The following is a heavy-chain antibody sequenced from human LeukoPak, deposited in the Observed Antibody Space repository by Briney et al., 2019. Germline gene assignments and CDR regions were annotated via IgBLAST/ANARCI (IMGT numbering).Heavy chain of an antibody. CDR2: ISGSGGST. Sequence: PGGSLRLSCAASGFTFSSYGMSWVRQAPGKGLEWVSAISGSGGSTYYADSVKGRFTISRDNSKNTLYLQMNSLRAEDTAVYYCARGSQFEYSSSSGYYYYYMDVWGKGTTVTVSS. D-gene: IGHD6-6*01. CDR3: ARGSQFEYSSSSGYYYYYMDV. CDR1: GFTFSSYG. J-gene: IGHJ6*03. V-gene: IGHV3-23*01.